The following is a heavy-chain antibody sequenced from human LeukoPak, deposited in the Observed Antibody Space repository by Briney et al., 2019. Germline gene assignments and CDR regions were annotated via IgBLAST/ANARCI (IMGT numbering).Heavy chain of an antibody. Sequence: GRSQRLSCRGSGLSWGRDSMQWVREAPGKGLDWVAIMRADGSKTYSTDAVKGRFTISRDNPKSTVYLQMNSLGAEDTAVYYCAKALEDCSGGGCFSGYMDVWGKGTTVIVSS. J-gene: IGHJ6*03. D-gene: IGHD2-15*01. V-gene: IGHV3-33*06. CDR2: MRADGSKT. CDR3: AKALEDCSGGGCFSGYMDV. CDR1: GLSWGRDS.